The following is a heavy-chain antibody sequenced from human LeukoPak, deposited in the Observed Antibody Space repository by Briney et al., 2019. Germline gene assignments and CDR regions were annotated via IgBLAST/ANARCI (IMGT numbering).Heavy chain of an antibody. CDR2: INHSGST. D-gene: IGHD1-20*01. CDR3: ARGRNW. CDR1: GGSFSGYY. Sequence: PSETLSLTCAVYGGSFSGYYWSWIRQPPGKGLEWIGEINHSGSTNYNPSLKSRVTISVDTSKNQFSLKLSSVTAADTAVYYCARGRNWWGQGTLSPSPQ. V-gene: IGHV4-34*01. J-gene: IGHJ4*02.